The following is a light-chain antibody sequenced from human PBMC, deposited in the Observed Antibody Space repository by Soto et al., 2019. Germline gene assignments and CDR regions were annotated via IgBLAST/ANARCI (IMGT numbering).Light chain of an antibody. CDR3: HQYYSYPWT. V-gene: IGKV1-8*01. J-gene: IGKJ1*01. CDR2: SAS. CDR1: QGIRRY. Sequence: AIRMTQSPSSLSASTGGRVTITCRASQGIRRYLAWYQQKPGQAPKLLSNSASTLQSGVPSRFSGSGSGTDFTLTISCLQSEDFATYYCHQYYSYPWTFGQGTKVDIK.